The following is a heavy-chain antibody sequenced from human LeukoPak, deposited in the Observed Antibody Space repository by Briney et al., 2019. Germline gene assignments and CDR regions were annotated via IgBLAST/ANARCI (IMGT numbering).Heavy chain of an antibody. Sequence: PGGSLRLSSAASGFTFSSYWMHWLRQAPGKGLVWVSRIKSDGSTNYADSVKGRFTIYRDNAKNTLSLQMNSLRAEDTGVYYCARAQSEIGSYSPAYFRHGGQGTLVTVSS. CDR1: GFTFSSYW. CDR3: ARAQSEIGSYSPAYFRH. CDR2: IKSDGST. V-gene: IGHV3-74*01. D-gene: IGHD3-10*01. J-gene: IGHJ1*01.